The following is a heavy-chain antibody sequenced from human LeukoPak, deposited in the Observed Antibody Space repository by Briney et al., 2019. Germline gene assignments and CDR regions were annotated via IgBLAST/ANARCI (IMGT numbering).Heavy chain of an antibody. Sequence: PGGSLRLSCAASGFTFSSYAMHWVRQAPGKGLEWVAVISYDGSNKYYADSVKGRFTISRDNSKNTLYLQMNSLRAEDTAAYYCARDRGPWGQGTLVTVSS. J-gene: IGHJ5*02. CDR2: ISYDGSNK. V-gene: IGHV3-30-3*01. CDR3: ARDRGP. CDR1: GFTFSSYA. D-gene: IGHD3-10*01.